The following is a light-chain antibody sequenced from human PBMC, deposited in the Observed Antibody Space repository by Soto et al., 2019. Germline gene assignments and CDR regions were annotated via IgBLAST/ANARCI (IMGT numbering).Light chain of an antibody. J-gene: IGKJ1*01. CDR3: QQYGNWPPGRT. CDR1: QSVSSN. Sequence: EIVMTQSPATLSVSPGERATLSCRASQSVSSNLAWYQQKPGQAPRLLIYGASTRATGIPARFSGSGSGTEFTLTISSLQSEDFAVYYCQQYGNWPPGRTFGQGTKVEIK. CDR2: GAS. V-gene: IGKV3-15*01.